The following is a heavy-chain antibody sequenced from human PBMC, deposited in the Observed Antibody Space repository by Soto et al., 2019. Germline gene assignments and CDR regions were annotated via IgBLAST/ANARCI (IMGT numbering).Heavy chain of an antibody. CDR3: AKTLTTVVTPSLDY. CDR1: GFTFSSYG. J-gene: IGHJ4*02. CDR2: ISYDGSNK. D-gene: IGHD4-17*01. V-gene: IGHV3-30*18. Sequence: QVQLVESGGGVVQPGRSLRLSCAASGFTFSSYGMQWVRQAPGKGLEWVAVISYDGSNKYYADSVKGRFTISRDNSKNTLYLQMNSLRAEDTAVYYCAKTLTTVVTPSLDYWGQGTLVTVSS.